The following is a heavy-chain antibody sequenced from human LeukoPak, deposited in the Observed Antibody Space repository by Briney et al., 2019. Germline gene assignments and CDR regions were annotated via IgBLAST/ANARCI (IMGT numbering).Heavy chain of an antibody. CDR1: GVPISSSSYY. CDR3: ARGRHSSGWYQTRGYFDY. Sequence: PSETLSLTCTVSGVPISSSSYYWGWIRQPPGKGLEWIGSIYYSGSTYYNPSLKSRVTISVDTSKNQFSLKLSSVTAADTAVYYCARGRHSSGWYQTRGYFDYWGQGTLVTVSS. V-gene: IGHV4-39*07. CDR2: IYYSGST. J-gene: IGHJ4*02. D-gene: IGHD6-19*01.